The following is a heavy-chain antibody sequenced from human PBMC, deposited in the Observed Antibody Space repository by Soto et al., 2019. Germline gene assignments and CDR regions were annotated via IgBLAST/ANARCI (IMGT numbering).Heavy chain of an antibody. Sequence: SVKVSCKASGGTFSSYAISWVRQAPGQGLEWMGGIIPIFGTANYAQKFQGRVTITADESTSTAYMELSSLRSEDTAVYYCARALTDILTGYYTNSHFDYWGQGTLVTVSS. D-gene: IGHD3-9*01. J-gene: IGHJ4*02. CDR1: GGTFSSYA. CDR2: IIPIFGTA. CDR3: ARALTDILTGYYTNSHFDY. V-gene: IGHV1-69*13.